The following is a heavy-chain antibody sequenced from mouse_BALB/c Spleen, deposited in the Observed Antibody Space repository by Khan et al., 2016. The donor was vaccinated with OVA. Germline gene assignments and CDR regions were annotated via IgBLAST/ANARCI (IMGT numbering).Heavy chain of an antibody. CDR1: GFTFSSFA. J-gene: IGHJ4*01. V-gene: IGHV5-9-3*01. D-gene: IGHD2-2*01. CDR3: ARGLVDYYAMDC. Sequence: EVELVESGGGVVKPGGSLKLSCSASGFTFSSFAMSWVRQTPEKRLEWVATISSGGHYSFYPDSVKGRFTISRDNARNTLYLQMSSLRSEDTAMYYCARGLVDYYAMDCWGRGTSVTVSS. CDR2: ISSGGHYS.